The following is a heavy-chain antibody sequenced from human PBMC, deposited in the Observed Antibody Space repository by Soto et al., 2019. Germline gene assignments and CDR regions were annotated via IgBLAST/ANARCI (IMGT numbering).Heavy chain of an antibody. CDR1: GGTFSSYA. CDR2: VIPIFGTA. D-gene: IGHD2-15*01. J-gene: IGHJ6*02. V-gene: IGHV1-69*13. Sequence: SVKFSCKASGGTFSSYAISWVRQAPGQGLEWMGGVIPIFGTANYAQKLQGRVTITAAESTSTGYMELGSVRSEDTAVYYCGTSHGGTGYYYFYGMDVWGQGTTANVSS. CDR3: GTSHGGTGYYYFYGMDV.